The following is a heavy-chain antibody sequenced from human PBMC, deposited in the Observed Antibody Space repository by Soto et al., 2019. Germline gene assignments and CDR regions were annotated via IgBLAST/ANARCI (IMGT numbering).Heavy chain of an antibody. CDR2: INHSEST. J-gene: IGHJ4*02. CDR1: GGSFSGCY. Sequence: SVTLSLNCAVDGGSFSGCYRSCIRQLPGKGLEWIGEINHSESTTYNPSLKSRVTISVDTSKNQFSLKLSSVTAADTAVYYCAISSIAAAVDKGNYFDYWGQGTLVTVSS. V-gene: IGHV4-34*01. CDR3: AISSIAAAVDKGNYFDY. D-gene: IGHD6-13*01.